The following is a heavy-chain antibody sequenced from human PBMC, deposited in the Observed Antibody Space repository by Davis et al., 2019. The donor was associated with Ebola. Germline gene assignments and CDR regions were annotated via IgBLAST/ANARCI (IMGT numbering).Heavy chain of an antibody. J-gene: IGHJ4*02. CDR3: ARDRYSDGSGYFFEQSH. CDR2: ISAYNGDT. CDR1: GYTFSNYG. V-gene: IGHV1-18*01. D-gene: IGHD3-22*01. Sequence: ASVKVSCKASGYTFSNYGISWVRQAPGQGLEWMGWISAYNGDTNYAQKFQGRVTMTTDTSTSTAYMELSSLRSEDTAVYYCARDRYSDGSGYFFEQSHWGQGTLVTVSS.